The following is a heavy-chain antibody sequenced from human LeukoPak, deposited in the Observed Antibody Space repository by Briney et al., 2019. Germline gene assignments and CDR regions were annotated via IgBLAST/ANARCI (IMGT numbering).Heavy chain of an antibody. D-gene: IGHD2-15*01. J-gene: IGHJ3*02. CDR2: INHSGST. Sequence: PSETLSLTCAVYGGSFSGYYWSWIRQPPGKGLEWIGEINHSGSTNYNPSLESRVTISVDTSKNQFSLKLSSVTAADTAVYYCASWVAATAFDIWGQGTMVTVSS. V-gene: IGHV4-34*01. CDR3: ASWVAATAFDI. CDR1: GGSFSGYY.